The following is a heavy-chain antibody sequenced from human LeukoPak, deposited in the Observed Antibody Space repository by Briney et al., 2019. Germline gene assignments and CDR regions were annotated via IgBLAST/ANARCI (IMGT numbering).Heavy chain of an antibody. V-gene: IGHV3-30*02. D-gene: IGHD6-6*01. CDR1: GFNLNSYA. J-gene: IGHJ4*02. CDR3: AKEYTPSSPLGELVS. Sequence: GGSLRLSCAVSGFNLNSYAMHWVRQAPGKGLEWVAVIRHDEANSFYADSVQGRFTISRDTSKKLLYLQMNSLRVEDTAVYYCAKEYTPSSPLGELVSWGQEPLHTVSS. CDR2: IRHDEANS.